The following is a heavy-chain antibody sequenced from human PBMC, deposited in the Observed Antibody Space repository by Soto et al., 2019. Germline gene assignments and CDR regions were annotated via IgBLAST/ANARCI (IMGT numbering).Heavy chain of an antibody. J-gene: IGHJ5*02. Sequence: QVQLVQSGAEVKKPGSSVKVSCKASGGTFSSYAISWVRQAPGQGLEWMGGIIPIFGTANYAQKFQGRVTITADESTSTAYMELSSLRSEDTAVYYCARASGAVYCSGGSCYNWFDPWGQGTLVTVSS. V-gene: IGHV1-69*01. CDR1: GGTFSSYA. CDR2: IIPIFGTA. D-gene: IGHD2-15*01. CDR3: ARASGAVYCSGGSCYNWFDP.